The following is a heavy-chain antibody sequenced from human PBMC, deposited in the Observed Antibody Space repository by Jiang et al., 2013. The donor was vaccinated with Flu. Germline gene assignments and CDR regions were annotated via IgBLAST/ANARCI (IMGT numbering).Heavy chain of an antibody. Sequence: EVQLLESGGYLVQPGESLRLSCAASGFTFSGYAMIWVRQAPGKGLEWVSSITGSGISTYYADSVKGRFTISRDNSKNTLYLQMNSLRAEDTAVYYCAKDKVVVPPWGYMDVWGKGTTVTVSS. CDR3: AKDKVVVPPWGYMDV. CDR1: GFTFSGYA. J-gene: IGHJ6*03. CDR2: ITGSGIST. D-gene: IGHD2-15*01. V-gene: IGHV3-23*01.